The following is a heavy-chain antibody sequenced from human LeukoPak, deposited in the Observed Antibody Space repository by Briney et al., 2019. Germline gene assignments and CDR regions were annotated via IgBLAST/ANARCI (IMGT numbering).Heavy chain of an antibody. D-gene: IGHD5-24*01. J-gene: IGHJ3*02. V-gene: IGHV3-30-3*01. CDR1: GFTFSSYA. CDR2: ISYDGSNK. Sequence: GGSLRLSCAASGFTFSSYAMHWVRQAPGKGLEWVAVISYDGSNKYYADSVKGRFTISRDNSKNTLYLQMNSLRAEDTAVYYCARDRVATIGPDAFDIWGQGTMVTVSS. CDR3: ARDRVATIGPDAFDI.